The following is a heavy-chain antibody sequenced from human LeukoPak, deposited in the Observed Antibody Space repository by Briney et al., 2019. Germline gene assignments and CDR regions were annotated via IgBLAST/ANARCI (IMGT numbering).Heavy chain of an antibody. D-gene: IGHD5-12*01. CDR3: GEGGAYGQGENWFDP. Sequence: PGGSLRLTCSASGFTFSNSAMHWLRQAPGKGLKYVSAISSNGGGTYYADSVQGRFTISRDNSKNTLYLQMSSLRAEDTAVYYCGEGGAYGQGENWFDPWGGGTLVTVSS. J-gene: IGHJ5*02. CDR2: ISSNGGGT. V-gene: IGHV3-64D*06. CDR1: GFTFSNSA.